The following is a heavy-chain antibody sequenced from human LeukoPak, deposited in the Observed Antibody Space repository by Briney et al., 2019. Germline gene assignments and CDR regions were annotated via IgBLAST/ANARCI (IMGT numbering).Heavy chain of an antibody. V-gene: IGHV4-38-2*02. J-gene: IGHJ4*02. CDR1: GYSISSGYY. CDR3: ARLVGSSWYHEVLFGRDY. Sequence: SETLSLTCTVSGYSISSGYYWGWIQQPPGKGLEWIGSIYHSGSTYYNPSLKSRVTISVDTSKNQFSLKLTSVTAADTAMYYCARLVGSSWYHEVLFGRDYWGQGTLVTVSS. D-gene: IGHD6-13*01. CDR2: IYHSGST.